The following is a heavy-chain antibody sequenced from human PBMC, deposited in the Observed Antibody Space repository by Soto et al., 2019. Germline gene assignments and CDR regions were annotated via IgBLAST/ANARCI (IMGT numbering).Heavy chain of an antibody. D-gene: IGHD6-6*01. CDR3: AREHLEYSSSSYFDY. CDR2: IIPNFGTA. V-gene: IGHV1-69*13. CDR1: LGTFSSYA. J-gene: IGHJ4*02. Sequence: SVKVSCKASLGTFSSYAISWVRQAPGQGLEWMGGIIPNFGTANYAQKFQGRVTITADESTSTAYMELSSLRSEDTAVYYCAREHLEYSSSSYFDYWGQGTLVTVSS.